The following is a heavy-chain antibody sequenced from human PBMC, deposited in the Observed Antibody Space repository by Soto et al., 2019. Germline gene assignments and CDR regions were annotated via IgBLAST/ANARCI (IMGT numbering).Heavy chain of an antibody. V-gene: IGHV1-3*01. D-gene: IGHD3-16*02. Sequence: VQLVQSGAEVKKPGASVKVSCKASGYTFTNNAIHWVRQAPGQRLEWLGLLNAGNSNREYSQKFQGRIIMTKDTAASTAYMELSSLTSEDTAVYFCAMGYGFVWGGYRSDAFDIWGQGTMVTVSS. J-gene: IGHJ3*02. CDR3: AMGYGFVWGGYRSDAFDI. CDR2: LNAGNSNR. CDR1: GYTFTNNA.